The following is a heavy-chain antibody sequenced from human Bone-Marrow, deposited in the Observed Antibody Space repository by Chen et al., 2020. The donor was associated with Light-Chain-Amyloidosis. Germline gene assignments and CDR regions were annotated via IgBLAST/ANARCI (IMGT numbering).Heavy chain of an antibody. Sequence: EVQLVESGGGLLQRGGSLRLSCAASGFAFSSYAMSWVRQAPGKGLEWVSTISGSGGSRYYGDSGKGRLTISRDNSKNALFLQRNSLRAEDTAVYYCAKDISYDDILPGYPADAFDIWGQGTMVTVSS. CDR2: ISGSGGSR. V-gene: IGHV3-23*04. CDR3: AKDISYDDILPGYPADAFDI. CDR1: GFAFSSYA. D-gene: IGHD3-9*01. J-gene: IGHJ3*02.